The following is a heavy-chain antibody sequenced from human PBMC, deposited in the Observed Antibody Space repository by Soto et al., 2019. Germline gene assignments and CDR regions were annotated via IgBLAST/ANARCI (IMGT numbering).Heavy chain of an antibody. CDR3: ARGDGGPGIFGVVTYRHYYYYMDV. V-gene: IGHV1-8*01. CDR1: GYTFTSYD. CDR2: MNPNSGNT. D-gene: IGHD3-3*01. Sequence: ASVKVSCKASGYTFTSYDINWVRQATGQGLEWMGWMNPNSGNTGYAQKFQGRVTMTRNTSISTAYMELSSLRSEDTAVYYCARGDGGPGIFGVVTYRHYYYYMDVWGKGTTVTVSS. J-gene: IGHJ6*03.